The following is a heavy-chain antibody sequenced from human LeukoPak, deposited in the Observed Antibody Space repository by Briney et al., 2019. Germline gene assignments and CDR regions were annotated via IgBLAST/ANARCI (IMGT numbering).Heavy chain of an antibody. CDR1: GGSISSGSYY. V-gene: IGHV4-61*02. Sequence: SQTLSLTCTVSGGSISSGSYYWSWIRQPAGKGLEWIGRIYTSGSTNYNPSLKSRVTISVDTSKNQFSLKLSSVTAADTAVYYCARAVVVEESDAFDIWGQGTMVTVSS. D-gene: IGHD2-15*01. J-gene: IGHJ3*02. CDR2: IYTSGST. CDR3: ARAVVVEESDAFDI.